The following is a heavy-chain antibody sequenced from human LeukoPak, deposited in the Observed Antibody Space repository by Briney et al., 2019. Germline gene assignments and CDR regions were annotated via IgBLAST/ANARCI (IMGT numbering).Heavy chain of an antibody. CDR3: ARLGLDYYDSSGYDY. Sequence: SETLPLTCAVYGGSFSGYYWSWIRQPPGKGLEWIGEINHSGSTNYNPSLKSRVTISVDTSKNQFSLKLSSVTAADTAVYYCARLGLDYYDSSGYDYWGQGTLVTVSS. V-gene: IGHV4-34*01. D-gene: IGHD3-22*01. CDR2: INHSGST. CDR1: GGSFSGYY. J-gene: IGHJ4*02.